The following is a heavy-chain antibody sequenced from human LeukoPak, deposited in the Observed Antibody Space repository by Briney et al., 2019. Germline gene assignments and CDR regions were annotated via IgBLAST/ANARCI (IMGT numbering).Heavy chain of an antibody. CDR2: ISSSSATI. CDR1: GFTFSSYS. D-gene: IGHD3-10*01. CDR3: ASLYRSGPNWFDP. J-gene: IGHJ5*02. Sequence: GGSLRLSCAASGFTFSSYSMNWVRQAPGKGMEWVSYISSSSATIYYADSVKGRFTISRDNAKNSLYLQMNSLRAEDTAVYYCASLYRSGPNWFDPWGQGTLVTVSS. V-gene: IGHV3-48*01.